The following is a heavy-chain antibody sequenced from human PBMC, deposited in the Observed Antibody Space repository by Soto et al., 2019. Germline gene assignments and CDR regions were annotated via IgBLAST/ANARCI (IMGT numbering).Heavy chain of an antibody. D-gene: IGHD3-3*01. Sequence: QVHLVESGGGVVQPGRTLRLYCAASGFTFSSFALPWVRQAPGEGLEWVALISHDGRIENYADSVKGRFIISRENSKNTVYMQMDSLRLEDTGVYYCARDGLPDDFRSGGYWFDPWGQGTQVTVSS. CDR2: ISHDGRIE. CDR3: ARDGLPDDFRSGGYWFDP. CDR1: GFTFSSFA. J-gene: IGHJ5*02. V-gene: IGHV3-30-3*01.